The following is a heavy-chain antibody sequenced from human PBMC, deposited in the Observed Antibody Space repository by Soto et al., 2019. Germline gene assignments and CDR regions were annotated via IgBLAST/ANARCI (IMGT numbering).Heavy chain of an antibody. CDR2: ISYDGSNK. V-gene: IGHV3-30*18. J-gene: IGHJ6*02. D-gene: IGHD3-9*01. CDR3: AKGPALTGYDFYFYGMDV. Sequence: QVQLVESGGGVVQPGRSLRLSCAASGFAFSSYGMHWVRQAPGKGLEWVAVISYDGSNKYYADSVKGRFTISRDNSKNTLYLQMNSLRAEDTAVYYCAKGPALTGYDFYFYGMDVWGQGTTVTVSS. CDR1: GFAFSSYG.